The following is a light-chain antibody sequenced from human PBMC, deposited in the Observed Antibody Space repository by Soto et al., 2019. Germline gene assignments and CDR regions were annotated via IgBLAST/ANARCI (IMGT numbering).Light chain of an antibody. CDR1: SSDVGDYNY. Sequence: QSALTQPASVSGSPGQSITISCTGTSSDVGDYNYVSWYQNHPGKAPKLMIYDVSDRPSGVSVRFSGSKSGNTASLTISGLQAEDEALYYCSSYSATSTLVVFGGGTKVTVL. V-gene: IGLV2-14*01. CDR2: DVS. J-gene: IGLJ3*02. CDR3: SSYSATSTLVV.